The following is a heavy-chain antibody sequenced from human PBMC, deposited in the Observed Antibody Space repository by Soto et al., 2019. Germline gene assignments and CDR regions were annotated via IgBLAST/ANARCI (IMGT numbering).Heavy chain of an antibody. J-gene: IGHJ4*02. CDR3: TSADGY. V-gene: IGHV3-73*01. CDR2: IRSKVETYGT. CDR1: GFTFSGSA. Sequence: GGSLRLSCAASGFTFSGSAMRWVRQASGKGLEWVGRIRSKVETYGTAYAASVKVRFTIARDDSKNTAYLQMNSLKAEYTSVYYCTSADGYWGQGTQVTVSS.